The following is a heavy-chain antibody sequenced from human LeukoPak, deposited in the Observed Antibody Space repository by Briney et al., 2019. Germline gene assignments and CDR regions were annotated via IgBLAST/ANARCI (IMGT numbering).Heavy chain of an antibody. J-gene: IGHJ1*01. CDR2: INWNGGST. V-gene: IGHV3-20*04. CDR3: ARDRVLRSAGLNHFQH. Sequence: GGSLRLSCAASGFTFDDYGMSWVRQAPGKGLEWVSGINWNGGSTVYADSVKGRFTISRDNAKNSLYLQMNSLRAEDTALYYCARDRVLRSAGLNHFQHWGQGTLVTVSS. CDR1: GFTFDDYG. D-gene: IGHD4/OR15-4a*01.